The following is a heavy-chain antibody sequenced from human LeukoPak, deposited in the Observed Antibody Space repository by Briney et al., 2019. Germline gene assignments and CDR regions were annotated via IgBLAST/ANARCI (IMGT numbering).Heavy chain of an antibody. CDR3: VRDDCSSTSCYAEYYFDY. CDR1: GFTFSSYA. D-gene: IGHD2-2*01. Sequence: PGGSLRLSCAASGFTFSSYAMHWVRQAPGKGLEWVAVISYDGSNKYYADSVKGRFTISRDNSKNTLYLQMNSLRAEDTAVYYCVRDDCSSTSCYAEYYFDYWGQGTLVTVSS. J-gene: IGHJ4*02. CDR2: ISYDGSNK. V-gene: IGHV3-30-3*01.